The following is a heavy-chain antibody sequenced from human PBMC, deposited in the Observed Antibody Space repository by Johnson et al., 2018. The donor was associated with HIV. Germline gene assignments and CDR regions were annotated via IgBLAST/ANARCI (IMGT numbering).Heavy chain of an antibody. V-gene: IGHV3-7*01. CDR1: GFTFSSYG. D-gene: IGHD6-6*01. Sequence: VQLVESGGGVVQPGRSLRLSCAASGFTFSSYGMHWVRQAPGKGLEWVASIRQDGIEKYYVDSVKGRFTISRDNAKNSLALQMNSLRAEDTAVYYCARDGSSSSWNAFDIWGQGTMVTVSS. J-gene: IGHJ3*02. CDR3: ARDGSSSSWNAFDI. CDR2: IRQDGIEK.